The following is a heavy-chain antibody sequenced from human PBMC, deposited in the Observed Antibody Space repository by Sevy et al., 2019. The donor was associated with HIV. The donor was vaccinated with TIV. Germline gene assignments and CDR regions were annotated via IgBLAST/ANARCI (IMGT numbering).Heavy chain of an antibody. J-gene: IGHJ6*02. CDR1: GFTFSTYA. Sequence: PGGSLRLSCAASGFTFSTYAMSWVRQAPGKGLEWVSGISGSGVTTYYADSVKGRFTISRDNSKNTLYLQMNSLRAEDTAVYYCAKDRPLIAAAGNYYYYYGMDVWGQGTTVTVSS. V-gene: IGHV3-23*01. CDR2: ISGSGVTT. CDR3: AKDRPLIAAAGNYYYYYGMDV. D-gene: IGHD6-13*01.